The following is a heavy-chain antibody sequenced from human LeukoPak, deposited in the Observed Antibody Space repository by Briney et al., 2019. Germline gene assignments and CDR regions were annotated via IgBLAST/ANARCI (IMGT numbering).Heavy chain of an antibody. V-gene: IGHV3-7*05. Sequence: GGSLTLSCAPSGLXFSSYWISGVRQAPGKGLDWVANIKQDGNEKYYVDSVKGRFTISRDNAKHSLYLQMNSLRPEDTAVYYCAREDYDSPGDYWGQGTLVTVSS. CDR1: GLXFSSYW. CDR2: IKQDGNEK. D-gene: IGHD3-22*01. CDR3: AREDYDSPGDY. J-gene: IGHJ4*02.